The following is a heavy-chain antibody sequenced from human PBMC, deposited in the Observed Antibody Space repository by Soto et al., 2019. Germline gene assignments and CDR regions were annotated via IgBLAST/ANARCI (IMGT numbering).Heavy chain of an antibody. V-gene: IGHV4-39*01. Sequence: LSLTCTVSGDSIGTTHSYWAWIRQSPGKGLEWIGNIHYSGSTYYMPSLRSRVTLSVDTSKNQFSLRLTSVTAEDTAVYYCARHEGNGNVWPLDYWGQGILVTVS. J-gene: IGHJ4*02. CDR1: GDSIGTTHSY. D-gene: IGHD2-8*01. CDR2: IHYSGST. CDR3: ARHEGNGNVWPLDY.